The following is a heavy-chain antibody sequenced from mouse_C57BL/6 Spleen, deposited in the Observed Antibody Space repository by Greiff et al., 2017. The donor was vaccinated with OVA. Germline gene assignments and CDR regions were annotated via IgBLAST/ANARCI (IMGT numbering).Heavy chain of an antibody. Sequence: EVKLVESGGGLVQPKGSLKLSCAASGFSFNTYAMNWVRQAPGKGLEWVARIRSKSNNYATYYADSVKDRFTISRDDSESMLYLQMHHLKTEDTAMEYCVSQAAQAYYAMDDWGQGTSVTVSS. CDR3: VSQAAQAYYAMDD. CDR1: GFSFNTYA. D-gene: IGHD3-2*02. V-gene: IGHV10-1*01. J-gene: IGHJ4*01. CDR2: IRSKSNNYAT.